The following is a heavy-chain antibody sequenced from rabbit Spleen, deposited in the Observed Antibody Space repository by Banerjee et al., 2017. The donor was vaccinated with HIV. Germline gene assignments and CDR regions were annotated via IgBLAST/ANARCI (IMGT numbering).Heavy chain of an antibody. D-gene: IGHD8-1*01. CDR3: ARDTGSSFSSYGMDL. V-gene: IGHV1S40*01. CDR1: GFSFSSSYW. J-gene: IGHJ6*01. CDR2: IYVGSGGST. Sequence: QSLEESGGDLVKPGASLTLTCTASGFSFSSSYWICWVRQAPGKGLEWIACIYVGSGGSTYYASWAKGRFTISKTSSTTVTLQMTSLTVADTATYFCARDTGSSFSSYGMDLWGPGTLVTVS.